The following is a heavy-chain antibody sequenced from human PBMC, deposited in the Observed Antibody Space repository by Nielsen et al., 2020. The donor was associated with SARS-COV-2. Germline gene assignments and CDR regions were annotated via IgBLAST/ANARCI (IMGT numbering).Heavy chain of an antibody. J-gene: IGHJ6*02. V-gene: IGHV3-9*01. Sequence: LRLSCAASGFTFDDYAMHWVRQAPGKGLEWVSGISWNSGSIGYADSVKGRFTISRDNAKNSLYLQMNSLRAEDTALYYCAKDSDGMDVWGQGTTVTVSS. CDR2: ISWNSGSI. CDR1: GFTFDDYA. CDR3: AKDSDGMDV.